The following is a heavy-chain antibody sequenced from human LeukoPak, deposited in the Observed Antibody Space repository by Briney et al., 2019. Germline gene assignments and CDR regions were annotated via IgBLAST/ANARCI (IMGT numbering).Heavy chain of an antibody. CDR3: VKDIRMVPHYGMDV. J-gene: IGHJ6*02. D-gene: IGHD3-10*01. CDR2: ISWNSGSI. V-gene: IGHV3-9*01. CDR1: GFTFDDYA. Sequence: GGSLRLSGAASGFTFDDYAMHWVRQAPGKGLEWVSGISWNSGSIGYADSVKGRFTISRDNAKNSLYLQMNSLRAEDTALYYCVKDIRMVPHYGMDVWGQGTTVTVSS.